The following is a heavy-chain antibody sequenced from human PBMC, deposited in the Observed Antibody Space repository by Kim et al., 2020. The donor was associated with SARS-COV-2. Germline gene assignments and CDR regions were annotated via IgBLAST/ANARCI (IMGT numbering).Heavy chain of an antibody. V-gene: IGHV4-4*07. Sequence: SETLSLTCNVSGGSMSTYHWSWIRQPAGKGLEWIGRVYTSGTTKYNPSLNSRATMSVDTSKNQFSLKLDSVTAADTAMYYCARGGDFNWFDPWGQGTLVTVSS. CDR1: GGSMSTYH. J-gene: IGHJ5*02. CDR3: ARGGDFNWFDP. CDR2: VYTSGTT. D-gene: IGHD3-3*01.